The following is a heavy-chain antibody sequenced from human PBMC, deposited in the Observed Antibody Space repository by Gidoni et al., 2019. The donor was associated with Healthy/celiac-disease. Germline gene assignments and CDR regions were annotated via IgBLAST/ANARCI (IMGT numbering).Heavy chain of an antibody. CDR3: TTEDCSSTSCYTKVRDYGMDV. CDR1: GFTFSNAW. V-gene: IGHV3-15*01. D-gene: IGHD2-2*02. Sequence: EVQLVESGGGLVKPGGSLRLSCAASGFTFSNAWMSWVRQAPGKGLGWVGRIKSKTDGGTTDYAAPVKGRFTISRDDSKNTLYLQMNSLKTEDTAVYYCTTEDCSSTSCYTKVRDYGMDVWGQGTTVTVSS. CDR2: IKSKTDGGTT. J-gene: IGHJ6*02.